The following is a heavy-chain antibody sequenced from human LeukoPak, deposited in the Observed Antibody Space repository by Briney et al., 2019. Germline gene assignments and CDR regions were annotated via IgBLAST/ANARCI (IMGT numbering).Heavy chain of an antibody. V-gene: IGHV1-69*05. CDR1: GGTFSSYA. CDR3: ASAMEGYPHYMDV. CDR2: IIPIFGTA. D-gene: IGHD2-15*01. J-gene: IGHJ6*03. Sequence: SVKVSCEASGGTFSSYAISWVRQAPGQGLEWMGRIIPIFGTANYAQKFQGRVTITTDESTSTAYMELSSLRSEDTAVYYCASAMEGYPHYMDVWGKGTTVTVSS.